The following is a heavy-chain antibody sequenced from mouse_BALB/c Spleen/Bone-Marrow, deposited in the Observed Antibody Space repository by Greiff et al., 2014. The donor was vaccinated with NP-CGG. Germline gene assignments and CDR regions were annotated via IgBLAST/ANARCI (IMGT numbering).Heavy chain of an antibody. V-gene: IGHV7-3*02. J-gene: IGHJ4*01. CDR3: ARGNGNYDYYAMDY. Sequence: EVKLVESGGGLVQPGGSLRLSCATSGFTFTDYYMSWVRQPPGKALEWLGFIRNKANGYTTEYSASVKGRFTISRDNSQSILYLQMNTLRAEDSATYYCARGNGNYDYYAMDYWGQGTSVTVSS. CDR1: GFTFTDYY. CDR2: IRNKANGYTT. D-gene: IGHD2-1*01.